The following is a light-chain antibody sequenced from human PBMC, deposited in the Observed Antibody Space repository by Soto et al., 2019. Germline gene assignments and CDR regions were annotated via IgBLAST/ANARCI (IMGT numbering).Light chain of an antibody. CDR3: QQANSFPPT. Sequence: DIQLAQSPSSVSASVGDRVTITCRASQGIGRWLAWYQQKPGKAPKLLIYAASTLQSGVPSRFSGSGSGTDFTLTISSLQPEDFASYHCQQANSFPPTFGGGTKVEIQ. CDR1: QGIGRW. J-gene: IGKJ4*01. V-gene: IGKV1D-12*01. CDR2: AAS.